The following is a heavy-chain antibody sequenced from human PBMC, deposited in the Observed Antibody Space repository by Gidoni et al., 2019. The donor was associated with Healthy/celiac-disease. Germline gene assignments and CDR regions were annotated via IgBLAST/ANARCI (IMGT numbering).Heavy chain of an antibody. Sequence: QVQLQESGPGLVKPSQTLSLTCTFSGGSISSGGYYWSWIRQHPGKGLEWIGYIYYSGSTYYNPSLKSRVTISVDTSKNQFSLKLSSVTAADTAVYYCARGGTDMITFGGVPLFDYWGQGTLVTVSS. D-gene: IGHD3-16*01. CDR3: ARGGTDMITFGGVPLFDY. J-gene: IGHJ4*02. CDR2: IYYSGST. V-gene: IGHV4-31*03. CDR1: GGSISSGGYY.